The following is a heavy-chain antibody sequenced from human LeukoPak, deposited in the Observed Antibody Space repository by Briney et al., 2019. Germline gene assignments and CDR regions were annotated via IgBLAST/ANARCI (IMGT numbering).Heavy chain of an antibody. CDR3: ARDSSGWGYLDL. V-gene: IGHV3-23*01. CDR2: ISGSGGST. CDR1: GFTFSSYA. D-gene: IGHD6-19*01. J-gene: IGHJ2*01. Sequence: GGSLRLSCAASGFTFSSYAMSWVRQAPGKGLEWVSAISGSGGSTYYADSVKGRFTISRDNAKNSLSLQMNSLRAEDTAVYYCARDSSGWGYLDLWGRGTLVTVSS.